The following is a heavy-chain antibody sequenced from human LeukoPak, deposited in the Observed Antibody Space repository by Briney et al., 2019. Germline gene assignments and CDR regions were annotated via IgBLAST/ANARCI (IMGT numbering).Heavy chain of an antibody. V-gene: IGHV1-18*01. D-gene: IGHD2-2*01. CDR1: GYTFTSYG. CDR2: ISAYNGNT. Sequence: ASVKVSCKASGYTFTSYGISWVRQAPGQGLEWMGWISAYNGNTNYAQKLQGRVTMTTDTSTSTAYMELRSLRSDDTAVYYCARDECSSTICYLFYFDYWGQGTLVTVAS. J-gene: IGHJ4*02. CDR3: ARDECSSTICYLFYFDY.